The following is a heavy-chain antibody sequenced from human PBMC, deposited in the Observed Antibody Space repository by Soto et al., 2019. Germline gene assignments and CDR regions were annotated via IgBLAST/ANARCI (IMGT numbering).Heavy chain of an antibody. V-gene: IGHV4-31*03. D-gene: IGHD2-15*01. Sequence: QVQLQESGPGLVRPSQTLSLIRTVSGGSINSGDSYWNWIRQHPEKGLEWIGYINYRGSTFYNPSLKSRIIISVDTSKNQFSLKLSSVTAADTAVYYCARDAPGVAPYWGQGTLVTVSS. CDR3: ARDAPGVAPY. J-gene: IGHJ4*02. CDR1: GGSINSGDSY. CDR2: INYRGST.